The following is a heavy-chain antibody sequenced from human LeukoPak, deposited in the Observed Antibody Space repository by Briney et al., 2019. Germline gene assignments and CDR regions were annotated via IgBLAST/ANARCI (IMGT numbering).Heavy chain of an antibody. CDR2: IYYSGST. CDR3: ARRAGDFDF. J-gene: IGHJ4*02. V-gene: IGHV4-59*08. D-gene: IGHD6-19*01. CDR1: GGSINSYY. Sequence: KASETLSLTCTVSGGSINSYYWSWIRQPPGKGLEWIGYIYYSGSTNYNPSLKSRVTISVDTSKNQFSLKLTPVTAADTAVYYCARRAGDFDFWGQGTLVTVSS.